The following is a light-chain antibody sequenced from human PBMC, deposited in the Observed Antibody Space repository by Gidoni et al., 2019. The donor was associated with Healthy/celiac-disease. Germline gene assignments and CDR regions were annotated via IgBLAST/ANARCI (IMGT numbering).Light chain of an antibody. CDR1: QSISSW. Sequence: DIQMTQSPSTLSASVGDRVTITCRASQSISSWLAWYQQKPGKAHKLLIYKASSLESGVPSRFSGSGSGTEFTLTISSLQPDDFATYYCQQYNSYGTFGQGTKVEIK. CDR3: QQYNSYGT. V-gene: IGKV1-5*03. CDR2: KAS. J-gene: IGKJ1*01.